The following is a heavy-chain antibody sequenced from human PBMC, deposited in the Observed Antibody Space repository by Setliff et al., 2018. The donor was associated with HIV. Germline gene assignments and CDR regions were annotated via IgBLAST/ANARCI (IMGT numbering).Heavy chain of an antibody. CDR2: TYYRSKWSN. V-gene: IGHV6-1*01. CDR1: GGSVSSNTAA. D-gene: IGHD3-16*01. Sequence: SQTLSLTCAISGGSVSSNTAAWNWIRQSPSRGLEWLGRTYYRSKWSNDYAVSAKSRITINPDTSKNQFSLQLNSVTPEDTAVYFCARGGDWDYNYYMDVWDKGTTVTVSS. CDR3: ARGGDWDYNYYMDV. J-gene: IGHJ6*03.